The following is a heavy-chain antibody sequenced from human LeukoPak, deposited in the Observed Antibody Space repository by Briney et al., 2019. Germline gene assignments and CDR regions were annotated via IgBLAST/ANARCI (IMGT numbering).Heavy chain of an antibody. J-gene: IGHJ4*02. CDR3: ARRRSSGSN. V-gene: IGHV3-66*02. CDR2: IYSGGIT. D-gene: IGHD6-19*01. CDR1: GFTVTTNY. Sequence: PGGSLSLSCAASGFTVTTNYMSWIRKPQGQGLEWVSVIYSGGITYYEDSVKGRFTISRDSSKNTLYLQMNSLRVEDTAVYYCARRRSSGSNWGQGTLVTVSS.